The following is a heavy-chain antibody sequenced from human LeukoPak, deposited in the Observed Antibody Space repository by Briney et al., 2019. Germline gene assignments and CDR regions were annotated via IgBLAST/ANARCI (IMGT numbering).Heavy chain of an antibody. Sequence: SGTLSLTCAVSGGSISSPNWWSWVRQPPGKGLEWIGEIYRSGMTNYKTSLKSRVTISVDESKNQFSLKLSSVTAADTAVYYCARDLVENSRGHDFWGQGILVIVSS. CDR1: GGSISSPNW. CDR2: IYRSGMT. J-gene: IGHJ4*02. CDR3: ARDLVENSRGHDF. V-gene: IGHV4-4*02. D-gene: IGHD2-15*01.